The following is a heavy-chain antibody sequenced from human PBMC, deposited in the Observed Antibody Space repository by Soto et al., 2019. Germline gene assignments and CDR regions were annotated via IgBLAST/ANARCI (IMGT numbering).Heavy chain of an antibody. CDR1: GYSFTSYW. CDR2: IYPGDSDT. J-gene: IGHJ4*02. Sequence: GESLKSSCKGSGYSFTSYWIGWVRQMPGKGLEWMGIIYPGDSDTRYSPSFQGQVTISVDKPISTAYLQWSSLKASDTAMYYCARQGPYYSSRWYMDYWGQGTLVTVSS. V-gene: IGHV5-51*01. CDR3: ARQGPYYSSRWYMDY. D-gene: IGHD6-19*01.